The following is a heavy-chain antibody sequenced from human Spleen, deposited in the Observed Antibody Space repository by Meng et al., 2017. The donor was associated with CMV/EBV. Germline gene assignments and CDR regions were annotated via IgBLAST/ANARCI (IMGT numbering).Heavy chain of an antibody. Sequence: YHWSWIRQPQGQGVEWNGEIDHRESTNYNPYLESRLTISVDTYKNQFYLKLSSVTAADTAVYYCERAMGYYDFWSGYYYYQYGMDVWGQGTTVTVSS. D-gene: IGHD3-3*01. CDR2: IDHREST. J-gene: IGHJ6*02. V-gene: IGHV4-34*01. CDR1: YH. CDR3: ERAMGYYDFWSGYYYYQYGMDV.